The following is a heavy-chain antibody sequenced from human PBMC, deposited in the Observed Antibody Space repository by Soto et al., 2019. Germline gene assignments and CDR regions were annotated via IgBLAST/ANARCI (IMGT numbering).Heavy chain of an antibody. Sequence: VASVKVSCKASGGTFSSYAISWVRQAPGQGLEWMGGIIPIFGTANYAQKFQDRVTITADESTSTAYMELSSLRSEDTAVYYCARSAEGLPFDYWGQGTLVTVSS. CDR1: GGTFSSYA. CDR2: IIPIFGTA. V-gene: IGHV1-69*13. J-gene: IGHJ4*02. CDR3: ARSAEGLPFDY. D-gene: IGHD3-3*01.